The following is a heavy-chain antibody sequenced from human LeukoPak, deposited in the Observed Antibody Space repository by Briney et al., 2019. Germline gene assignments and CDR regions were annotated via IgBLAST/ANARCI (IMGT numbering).Heavy chain of an antibody. CDR2: INPSGGST. CDR3: ARATRGYDSGRDLDS. D-gene: IGHD3-10*01. Sequence: GASVKVSCKASGYPFTSYCIHWVRQAPGQGLEWMGIINPSGGSTRYAQKFQGRVTMTRDTSTSTVSMELSSLRSEDTAVYYCARATRGYDSGRDLDSWGQGTLVTVSS. J-gene: IGHJ4*02. CDR1: GYPFTSYC. V-gene: IGHV1-46*01.